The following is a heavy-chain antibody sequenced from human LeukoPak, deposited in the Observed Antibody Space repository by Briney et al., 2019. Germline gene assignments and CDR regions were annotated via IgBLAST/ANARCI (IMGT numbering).Heavy chain of an antibody. CDR2: INPNSGGT. V-gene: IGHV1-2*02. CDR1: GYTFTGYY. Sequence: ASVKVSCKASGYTFTGYYMHWVRQAPGQGLEWMGWINPNSGGTNYAQKFQGRVTMTRDTSISTAYMELSRLRSDDTAVYYCASPKDGVRPYYYYGMDVWGKGTTVTVSS. J-gene: IGHJ6*04. CDR3: ASPKDGVRPYYYYGMDV. D-gene: IGHD4-17*01.